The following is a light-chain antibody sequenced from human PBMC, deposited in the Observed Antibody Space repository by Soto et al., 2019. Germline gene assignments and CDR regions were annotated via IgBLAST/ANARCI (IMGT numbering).Light chain of an antibody. V-gene: IGKV2-28*01. CDR1: QSLLHSNGYNY. CDR3: MQALQTPLT. CDR2: LGS. J-gene: IGKJ1*01. Sequence: DIVMTQSPLSLPVTPGEPASISCRSSQSLLHSNGYNYLDWYLQKPGQSPQLLIYLGSNRSSGVPDRFSGSGSGTHSTLKVSRVEAEDVGVYYCMQALQTPLTFGQGTKVEIK.